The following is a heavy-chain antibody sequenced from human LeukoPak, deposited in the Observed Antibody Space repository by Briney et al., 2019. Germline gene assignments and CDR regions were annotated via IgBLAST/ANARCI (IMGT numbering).Heavy chain of an antibody. CDR2: INAGNGNT. D-gene: IGHD6-19*01. J-gene: IGHJ4*02. CDR1: GYTFTSYG. Sequence: ASVKVSCKASGYTFTSYGISWVRLAPGQRLEWMGWINAGNGNTKYSQKFQGRVTITRDTSASTAYMELSSLRSEDTAVYYCARVVAGVFDYWGQGTLVTVSS. V-gene: IGHV1-3*01. CDR3: ARVVAGVFDY.